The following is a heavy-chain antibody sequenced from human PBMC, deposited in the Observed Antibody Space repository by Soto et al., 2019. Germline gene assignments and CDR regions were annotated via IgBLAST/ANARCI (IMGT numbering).Heavy chain of an antibody. CDR2: INPSGAGT. J-gene: IGHJ5*02. V-gene: IGHV1-46*03. D-gene: IGHD3-22*01. CDR1: GYTFTSYY. CDR3: ARGTYYYDSDGFYSRTKGLDTFDP. Sequence: ASVKVSCKSSGYTFTSYYMHWVRQAPGQGLEWVGIINPSGAGTTYTQKFQGRVTMTRDTSTSTVYMELSSLRSDDTAVYYCARGTYYYDSDGFYSRTKGLDTFDPWGQGTLVTVSS.